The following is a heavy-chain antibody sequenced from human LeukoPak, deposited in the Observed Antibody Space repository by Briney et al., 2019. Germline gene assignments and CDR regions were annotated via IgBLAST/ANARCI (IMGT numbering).Heavy chain of an antibody. D-gene: IGHD4-17*01. V-gene: IGHV3-48*04. CDR1: GFTFSSFS. CDR2: ITSSSSST. Sequence: GGSLRLSCAASGFTFSSFSMNWVRQAPGKGLEWISYITSSSSSTYYADSVKGRFTISRDNAKNSLYLQMNSLRAEDTAVYYCARVIGSYGDSAYWGQGSLVTVSS. CDR3: ARVIGSYGDSAY. J-gene: IGHJ4*02.